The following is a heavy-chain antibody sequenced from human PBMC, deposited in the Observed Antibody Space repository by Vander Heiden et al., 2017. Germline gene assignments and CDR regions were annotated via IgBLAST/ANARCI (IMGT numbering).Heavy chain of an antibody. CDR1: GFTLGNYG. CDR2: TGYDGSRK. Sequence: VQLVESGGGVVQPGRSLRLSCAASGFTLGNYGIHWVRQAPGKGLEWVAVTGYDGSRKYFADPVQDRFSISRDNSKVFLQMNSLRAEDTAVYYCARDGRVRGIIIRPYYYYGMDVWGQGTAVTVSS. V-gene: IGHV3-33*01. CDR3: ARDGRVRGIIIRPYYYYGMDV. D-gene: IGHD3-10*01. J-gene: IGHJ6*02.